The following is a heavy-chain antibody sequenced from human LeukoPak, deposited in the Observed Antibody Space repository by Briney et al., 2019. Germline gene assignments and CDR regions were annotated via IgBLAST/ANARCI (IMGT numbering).Heavy chain of an antibody. D-gene: IGHD6-19*01. J-gene: IGHJ4*02. V-gene: IGHV4-4*08. CDR2: IYTSGST. Sequence: RPSETLSLTCTVSGGSISSYYWSWIRQPPGKGLEWIGYIYTSGSTNYNPSLKSRVTISVDTSKNQFSLKLSSVTAADTAVYYCARDGRSGGYSSGWYLYWGQGTLVTVSS. CDR3: ARDGRSGGYSSGWYLY. CDR1: GGSISSYY.